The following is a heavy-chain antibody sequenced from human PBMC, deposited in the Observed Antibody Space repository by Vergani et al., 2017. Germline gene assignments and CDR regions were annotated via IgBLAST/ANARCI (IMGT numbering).Heavy chain of an antibody. CDR3: ARPDPNCSGSVGWFDP. J-gene: IGHJ5*02. Sequence: EVQLLESGGGLVQPGGSLRLSCAASGFTFSSYAMSWVRQAPGKGLEWVSAISGSGDNTYYADSVKGRFTISRDNSKNTLYMQMNSLRAEDTAVYYCARPDPNCSGSVGWFDPWGQGTLVTVSS. CDR1: GFTFSSYA. CDR2: ISGSGDNT. V-gene: IGHV3-23*01. D-gene: IGHD3-10*02.